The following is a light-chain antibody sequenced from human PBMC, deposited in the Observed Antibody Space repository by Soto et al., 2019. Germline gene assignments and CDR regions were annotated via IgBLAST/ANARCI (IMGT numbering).Light chain of an antibody. CDR2: AAS. CDR3: QQLNSYPRALT. CDR1: QGISSY. J-gene: IGKJ4*01. Sequence: DIQLTQSPSFLSASVGDRVTITCRASQGISSYLAWYQQKPGKAPKLLIYAASTLQSGVPSRFSGSGSGTELTLTISILQPEDFATYYCQQLNSYPRALTFGGGTKVEIK. V-gene: IGKV1-9*01.